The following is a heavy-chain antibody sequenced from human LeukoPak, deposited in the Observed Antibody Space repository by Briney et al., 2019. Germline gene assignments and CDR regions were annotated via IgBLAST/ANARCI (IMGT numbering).Heavy chain of an antibody. Sequence: SETLSLTCAVYGGSFSGYYWNWFRQPPGKGLEWIGEINHSGSTNYNPSLKSRVTISIDTSKNQFSLKLSSVTAADTAVYYCAGGIAVAGLLWGQGTLVTVSS. CDR3: AGGIAVAGLL. CDR1: GGSFSGYY. J-gene: IGHJ4*02. V-gene: IGHV4-34*01. D-gene: IGHD6-19*01. CDR2: INHSGST.